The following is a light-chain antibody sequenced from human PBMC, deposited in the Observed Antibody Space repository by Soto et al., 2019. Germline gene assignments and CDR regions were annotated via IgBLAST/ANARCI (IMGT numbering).Light chain of an antibody. CDR2: SNN. CDR1: GSNVGSNT. CDR3: AAWDDSLNGVV. J-gene: IGLJ2*01. Sequence: QSVLSQPPSASGTPGQRVSISCSGGGSNVGSNTVNWYRQVPGTAPKLLIHSNNQRPSGVPDRFSGSKSGTSASLAISGLQAEDEADYHCAAWDDSLNGVVFGGGTKVTVL. V-gene: IGLV1-44*01.